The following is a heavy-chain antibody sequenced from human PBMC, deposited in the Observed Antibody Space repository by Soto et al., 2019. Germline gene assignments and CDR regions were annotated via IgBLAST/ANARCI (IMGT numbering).Heavy chain of an antibody. Sequence: PGGSLRLSCAASGFTFDDYTMHWVRQAPGKGLEWVSLISWDGGSTYYADSVKGRFTISRDNSKNSLYLQMNSLRTEDTALYYCAKDAYGSGSFDYWGPGTLVTVSS. CDR1: GFTFDDYT. CDR3: AKDAYGSGSFDY. J-gene: IGHJ4*02. CDR2: ISWDGGST. V-gene: IGHV3-43*01. D-gene: IGHD3-10*01.